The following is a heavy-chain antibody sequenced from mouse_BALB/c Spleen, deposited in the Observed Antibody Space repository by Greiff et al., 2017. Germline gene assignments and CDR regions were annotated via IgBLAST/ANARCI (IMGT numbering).Heavy chain of an antibody. CDR3: ARFSAGYVEAMDY. J-gene: IGHJ4*01. CDR2: IDPSDSYT. CDR1: GYTFTSYW. Sequence: QVQLQQPGAELVKPGASVKLSCTASGYTFTSYWMHWVKQRPGQGLEWIGEIDPSDSYTNYNQKFKGKATLTVDKSSSTAYMQLSSLTSEDSAVYYCARFSAGYVEAMDYWGQGTSVTVSS. D-gene: IGHD3-1*01. V-gene: IGHV1-69*02.